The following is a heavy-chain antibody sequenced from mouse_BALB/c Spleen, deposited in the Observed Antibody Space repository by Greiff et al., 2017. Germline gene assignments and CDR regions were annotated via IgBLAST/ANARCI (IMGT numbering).Heavy chain of an antibody. V-gene: IGHV5-6*02. CDR2: ISSGGSYT. CDR3: AREELFAY. Sequence: GMLVESGGDLVKPGGSLKLSCAASGFTFSSYGMSWVRQTPDKRLEWVATISSGGSYTYYPDSVKGRFTISRDNAKNTLYLQMSSLKSEDTAMYYCAREELFAYWGQGTLVTVSA. CDR1: GFTFSSYG. J-gene: IGHJ3*01.